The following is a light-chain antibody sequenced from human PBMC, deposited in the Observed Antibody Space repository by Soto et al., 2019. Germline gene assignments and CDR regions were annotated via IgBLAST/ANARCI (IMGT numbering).Light chain of an antibody. CDR3: QQYNNWPRT. CDR2: KAS. V-gene: IGKV1-5*03. CDR1: QSISTW. Sequence: DIQMTQSPSTLSASVGDRVTISCRASQSISTWLAWYQQKPGKAPKLLIYKASSLESGVPSRFSGSGSGTEFTLTISSLQSEDFAVYYCQQYNNWPRTFGQGTK. J-gene: IGKJ1*01.